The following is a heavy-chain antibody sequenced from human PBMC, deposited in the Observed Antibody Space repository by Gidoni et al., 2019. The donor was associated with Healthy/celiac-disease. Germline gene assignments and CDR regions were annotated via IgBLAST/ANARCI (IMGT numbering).Heavy chain of an antibody. V-gene: IGHV3-21*01. CDR1: GFTFSSYS. CDR2: ISSSSSYI. CDR3: ARGVLGGDIVVVVAATSYYFDY. Sequence: EVQLVESGGGLVKPGGSLRLSCAASGFTFSSYSMNWVRQAPGKGLGWVSSISSSSSYIYYADSVKGRFTISRDNAKNSLYLQMNSLRAEDTAVYYCARGVLGGDIVVVVAATSYYFDYWGQGTLVTVSS. J-gene: IGHJ4*02. D-gene: IGHD2-15*01.